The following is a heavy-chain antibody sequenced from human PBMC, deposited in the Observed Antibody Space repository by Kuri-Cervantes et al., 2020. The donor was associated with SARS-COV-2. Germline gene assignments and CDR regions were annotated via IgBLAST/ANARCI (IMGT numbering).Heavy chain of an antibody. Sequence: GESLKISCVVSGFTFSEYSMNWVRQAPGKGLEWVSYIGPSSSNIYYADSVKGRFTISRDNAKNLLYLQMNSLRAEDTAVYYCARDLGSRLAARGDWGQGTLVTVS. J-gene: IGHJ4*02. V-gene: IGHV3-48*01. CDR2: IGPSSSNI. CDR1: GFTFSEYS. D-gene: IGHD6-6*01. CDR3: ARDLGSRLAARGD.